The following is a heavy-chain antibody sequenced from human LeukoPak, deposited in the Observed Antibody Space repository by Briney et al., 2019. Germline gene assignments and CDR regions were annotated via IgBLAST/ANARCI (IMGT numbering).Heavy chain of an antibody. J-gene: IGHJ4*02. CDR1: GYTFTSYG. CDR3: ARALYYDSSGYYSGFGY. D-gene: IGHD3-22*01. V-gene: IGHV1-18*01. Sequence: GASVKVSCKASGYTFTSYGISWVRQAPGQGLEWMGWISAYNGNTNYAQKLQGRVTMTTDTSTSTAYMELRSLRSDDTAVYYCARALYYDSSGYYSGFGYWGQGTLVTVSS. CDR2: ISAYNGNT.